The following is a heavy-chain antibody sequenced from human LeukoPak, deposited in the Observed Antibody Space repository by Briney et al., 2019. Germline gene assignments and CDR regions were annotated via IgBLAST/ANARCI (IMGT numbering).Heavy chain of an antibody. J-gene: IGHJ6*03. CDR3: ARGQIGDYYYYMDV. CDR2: INHSGST. CDR1: GGSFSGYY. Sequence: SETLSLPCAVYGGSFSGYYWSWIRQPPGKGLESIGEINHSGSTNYNPSLKSRVTISVDTSKNQFSLKLSSVTAADTAVYYCARGQIGDYYYYMDVWGKGTTVTVSS. D-gene: IGHD3-3*01. V-gene: IGHV4-34*01.